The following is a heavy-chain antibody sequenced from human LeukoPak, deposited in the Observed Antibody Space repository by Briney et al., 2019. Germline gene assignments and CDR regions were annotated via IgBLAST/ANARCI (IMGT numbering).Heavy chain of an antibody. CDR3: ASYYGDYGSGMDV. CDR1: GGTFSSYA. J-gene: IGHJ6*04. D-gene: IGHD4-17*01. Sequence: SVKVSWKASGGTFSSYAISWVRQAPGQGLEWMGGIIPIFGTANYAQKFQGRATITADKSTSTAYMELSSLRSEDTAVYYCASYYGDYGSGMDVWGKGTTVTVSS. CDR2: IIPIFGTA. V-gene: IGHV1-69*06.